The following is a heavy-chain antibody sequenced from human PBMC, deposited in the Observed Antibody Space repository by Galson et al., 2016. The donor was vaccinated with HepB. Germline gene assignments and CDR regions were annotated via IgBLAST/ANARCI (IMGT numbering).Heavy chain of an antibody. J-gene: IGHJ4*02. CDR3: VKDSIPYDGVWDLDS. CDR1: GFTFNRHS. V-gene: IGHV3-23*01. Sequence: SLRLSCAVSGFTFNRHSMTWVRQAPGKGLEYVSAIVGNGADKYYADSVKGRFSVSGDNTKNMLWLQMNSLRVEDTAIYYCVKDSIPYDGVWDLDSWGQGTLVTVSS. CDR2: IVGNGADK. D-gene: IGHD3-16*01.